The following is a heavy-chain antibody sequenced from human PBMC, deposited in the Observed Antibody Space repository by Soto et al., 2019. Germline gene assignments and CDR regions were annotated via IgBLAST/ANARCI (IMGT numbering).Heavy chain of an antibody. CDR3: ARDGFWSGYSRGVMDV. CDR1: GGSISSGGYY. J-gene: IGHJ6*02. V-gene: IGHV4-31*02. CDR2: IYYSGST. Sequence: SETLSLTCTFSGGSISSGGYYWSWIRQHPGKGLEWIGYIYYSGSTYYNPSLKSRVTISVDTSKNQFSLKLSSVTAADTAVYYCARDGFWSGYSRGVMDVWGQGTTVTVSS. D-gene: IGHD3-3*01.